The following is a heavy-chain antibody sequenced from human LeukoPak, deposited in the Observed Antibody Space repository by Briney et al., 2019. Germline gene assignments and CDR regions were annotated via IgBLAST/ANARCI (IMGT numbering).Heavy chain of an antibody. Sequence: SETLSLTCTVSGGSISSYYWSWIRQPPGKGLEWIGYIYYSGSTNYNPSLKSRVTISVDTSKNQFSLKLSSVTAADTAVYYCARLWCSSTSCSIYDAFDIWGQGTMVTVSS. CDR3: ARLWCSSTSCSIYDAFDI. J-gene: IGHJ3*02. CDR2: IYYSGST. CDR1: GGSISSYY. D-gene: IGHD2-2*01. V-gene: IGHV4-59*08.